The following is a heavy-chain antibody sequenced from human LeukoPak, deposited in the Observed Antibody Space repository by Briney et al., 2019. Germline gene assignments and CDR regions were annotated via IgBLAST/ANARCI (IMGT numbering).Heavy chain of an antibody. J-gene: IGHJ4*02. CDR1: GFTFSHYV. Sequence: GGSLRLSCAASGFTFSHYVMNWVRQAPGKGLEWVSAISGSDGSTYYADSVKGRFTISRDNSKNTLYLQMNSLRAEDTAVYYCAKGREMATIRVLFDYWGQGTLVTVSS. D-gene: IGHD5-24*01. CDR3: AKGREMATIRVLFDY. V-gene: IGHV3-23*01. CDR2: ISGSDGST.